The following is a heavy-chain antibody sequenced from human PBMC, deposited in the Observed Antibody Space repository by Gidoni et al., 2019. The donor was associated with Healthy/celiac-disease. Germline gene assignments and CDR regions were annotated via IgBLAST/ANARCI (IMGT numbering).Heavy chain of an antibody. CDR2: ISSSSSYI. J-gene: IGHJ4*02. D-gene: IGHD6-19*01. Sequence: EVQLVESGGGLVKPGGSLSLSCAASGFPFSSYSMNWVRQAPGKGLEWVSSISSSSSYIYYADSVKGRFTISRDNAKNSLYLQMNSLRAEDTAVYYCARDSGGWSQYHYFDYWGQGTLVTVSS. CDR1: GFPFSSYS. V-gene: IGHV3-21*01. CDR3: ARDSGGWSQYHYFDY.